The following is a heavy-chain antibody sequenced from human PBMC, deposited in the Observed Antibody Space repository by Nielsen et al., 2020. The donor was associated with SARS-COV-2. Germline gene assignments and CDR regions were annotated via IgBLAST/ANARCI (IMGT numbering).Heavy chain of an antibody. Sequence: SGPTLVKPTETLTLTCTVSGFSLSNARMGVSWIRQPPGKALEWLAHIFSNDEKSYSTSLKSRLTISKDTSKSQVVLTMTNMDPVDTATYYCARMSSLYGAPRGGTDPFDIWGQGTMVTVSS. V-gene: IGHV2-26*01. CDR3: ARMSSLYGAPRGGTDPFDI. CDR2: IFSNDEK. CDR1: GFSLSNARMG. D-gene: IGHD4-17*01. J-gene: IGHJ3*02.